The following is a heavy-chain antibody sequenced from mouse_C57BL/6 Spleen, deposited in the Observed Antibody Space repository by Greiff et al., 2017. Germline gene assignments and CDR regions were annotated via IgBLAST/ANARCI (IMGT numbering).Heavy chain of an antibody. V-gene: IGHV1-72*01. Sequence: QVQLQQPGAELVKPGASVKLSCKASGYTFTSYWMHWVKQRPGRGLEWIGRIDPNSGGTKYNEKFKSKATLTVDKPSSTAYRQRSSLTSEDSAVYYCALLGAQADYCDDWGQGTTLTVS. J-gene: IGHJ2*01. CDR2: IDPNSGGT. D-gene: IGHD3-2*02. CDR3: ALLGAQADYCDD. CDR1: GYTFTSYW.